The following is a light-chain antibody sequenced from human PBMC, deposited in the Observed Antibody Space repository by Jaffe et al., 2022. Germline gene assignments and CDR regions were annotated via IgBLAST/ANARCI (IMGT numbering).Light chain of an antibody. Sequence: QSVLTQPPSVSGAPGQRVTISCTGSSSNIGAGSEVHWYQQLPGTAPKLLIYRNNNRPSGVPDRFSGSRSGTSASLAITGLQAEDEADYYCQSFDSTIIDSSLSNSYVFGTGTKVTVL. J-gene: IGLJ1*01. CDR1: SSNIGAGSE. CDR2: RNN. CDR3: QSFDSTIIDSSLSNSYV. V-gene: IGLV1-40*01.